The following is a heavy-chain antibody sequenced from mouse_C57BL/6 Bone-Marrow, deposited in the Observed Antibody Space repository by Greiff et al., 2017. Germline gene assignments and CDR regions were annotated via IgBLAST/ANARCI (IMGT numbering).Heavy chain of an antibody. CDR1: GYTFTSYG. CDR3: YTNWDVWFAY. D-gene: IGHD4-1*01. Sequence: LQESGAELARPGASVKLSCKASGYTFTSYGISWVKQRTGQGLEWIGEIYPRSGNTYYNEKFKGKATLTADKSSSTAYMELRSLTSEDSAVYFCYTNWDVWFAYWGQGTLVTVSA. CDR2: IYPRSGNT. V-gene: IGHV1-81*01. J-gene: IGHJ3*01.